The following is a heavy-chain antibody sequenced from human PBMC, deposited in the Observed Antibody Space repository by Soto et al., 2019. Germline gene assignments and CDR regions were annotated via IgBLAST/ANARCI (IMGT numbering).Heavy chain of an antibody. CDR3: AKGSWLADSYWYFDI. Sequence: GESLKISCAASGFAFSSSSMSWVRQAPGKGLEWVSSVSGSGGSTFYADSVKGRFTISRDNSKNTLDLQMNTLRAEDTAVFYCAKGSWLADSYWYFDIWGRGTLVTVSS. D-gene: IGHD3-22*01. CDR2: VSGSGGST. V-gene: IGHV3-23*01. J-gene: IGHJ2*01. CDR1: GFAFSSSS.